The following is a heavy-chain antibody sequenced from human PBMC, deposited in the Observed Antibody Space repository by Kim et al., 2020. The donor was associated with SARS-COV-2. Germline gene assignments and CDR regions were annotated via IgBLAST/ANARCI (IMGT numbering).Heavy chain of an antibody. Sequence: SVKVSCKASGGTFSSYAISWVRQAPGQGLEWMGGIIPIFGTANYAQKFQGRVTITADESTSTAYMELSSLRSEDTAVYYCARSGYSGYDLTGAFGIWGQGTMVTVSS. CDR3: ARSGYSGYDLTGAFGI. D-gene: IGHD5-12*01. CDR1: GGTFSSYA. V-gene: IGHV1-69*13. J-gene: IGHJ3*02. CDR2: IIPIFGTA.